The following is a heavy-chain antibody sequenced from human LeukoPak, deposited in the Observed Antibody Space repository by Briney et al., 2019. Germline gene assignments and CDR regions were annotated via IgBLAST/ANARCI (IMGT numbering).Heavy chain of an antibody. D-gene: IGHD1-26*01. V-gene: IGHV4-38-2*02. J-gene: IGHJ4*02. Sequence: SETLSLTCTVSGYSISSGYYWGWIRQPPGKGLEWIGSIYHSGSTYYNPSLKSRVTISVGTSKNQFSLKLSSVTAADTAVYYCARDSSGSPDYWGQGTLVTVSS. CDR2: IYHSGST. CDR3: ARDSSGSPDY. CDR1: GYSISSGYY.